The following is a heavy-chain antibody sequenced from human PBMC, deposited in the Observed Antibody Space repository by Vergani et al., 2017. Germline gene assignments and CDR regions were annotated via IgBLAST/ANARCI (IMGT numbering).Heavy chain of an antibody. D-gene: IGHD1-26*01. V-gene: IGHV3-73*01. CDR3: TSRSGSYYSDY. CDR2: IRSKANSYAT. J-gene: IGHJ4*02. Sequence: EVQLVESGGGLVQPGGSLKLSCAASGFTFSGSAMHWVRQASGKGLEWVGRIRSKANSYATAYAASVKGRFTISRDDSKNTAYLQMNSLKTEDTAVYYCTSRSGSYYSDYWGQGTLVTVSS. CDR1: GFTFSGSA.